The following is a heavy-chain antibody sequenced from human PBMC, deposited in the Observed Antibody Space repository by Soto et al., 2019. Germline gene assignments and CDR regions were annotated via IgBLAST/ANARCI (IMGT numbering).Heavy chain of an antibody. CDR2: ISERGDTT. Sequence: PGGSLTLSCAASGFTISRNARYWVRQATGKGLEWVSGISERGDTTHYADSVKGRFTISRETSKNTLYLQLKTLRADDTAGYYCVKDKPGTNSLYYWGQGTLLTVS. J-gene: IGHJ4*02. CDR1: GFTISRNA. CDR3: VKDKPGTNSLYY. V-gene: IGHV3-23*01. D-gene: IGHD1-1*01.